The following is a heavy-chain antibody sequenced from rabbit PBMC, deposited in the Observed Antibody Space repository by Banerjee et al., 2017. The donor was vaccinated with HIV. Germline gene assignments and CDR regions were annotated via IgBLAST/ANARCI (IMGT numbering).Heavy chain of an antibody. D-gene: IGHD1-1*01. Sequence: QLKESGGGLVQPGGSLKLSCKASGFSLTSYYMSWVRQAPGKGLEWIGYIDPVFGAPYYANWVNGRFTISSHNAQNTLYLQLNSLTAADTAAYFCARGTYANNRRAFNLWGPGTLVTVS. CDR3: ARGTYANNRRAFNL. J-gene: IGHJ4*01. CDR2: IDPVFGAP. CDR1: GFSLTSYY. V-gene: IGHV1S7*01.